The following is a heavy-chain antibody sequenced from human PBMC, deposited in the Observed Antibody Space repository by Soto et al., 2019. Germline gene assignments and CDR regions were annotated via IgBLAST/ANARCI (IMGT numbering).Heavy chain of an antibody. J-gene: IGHJ4*02. Sequence: TSEPLGLRCTVSGGYINSFDWAWIRQPAGKGLEWIARIYTTGDTKYNPSLQSRVTMSVDTSKNQFSLRLNSVTAAYKAVYYCARHGVSNDYWGQRILVTV. CDR1: GGYINSFD. D-gene: IGHD2-8*01. CDR2: IYTTGDT. CDR3: ARHGVSNDY. V-gene: IGHV4-4*07.